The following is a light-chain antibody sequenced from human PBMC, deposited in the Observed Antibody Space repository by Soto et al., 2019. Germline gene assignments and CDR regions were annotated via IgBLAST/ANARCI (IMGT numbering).Light chain of an antibody. CDR2: ATS. CDR3: QQGYSTPLT. V-gene: IGKV1-39*01. J-gene: IGKJ4*01. Sequence: DIQMAQSPSSLSASVGDRVTITCRASQNIGNYLSWYQQKPGKAPKLLIYATSSLQSGVPSRVSGSGSGTDFTLTISSLQPEDFATYYCQQGYSTPLTFGGGTKVDIK. CDR1: QNIGNY.